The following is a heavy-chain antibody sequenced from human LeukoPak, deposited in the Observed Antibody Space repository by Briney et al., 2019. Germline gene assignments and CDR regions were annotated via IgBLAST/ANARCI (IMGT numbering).Heavy chain of an antibody. J-gene: IGHJ4*02. CDR3: ARHFYGSGTYYHFDY. Sequence: GASVKVSCTASGYSFPSYGISWVRQAPGQGPEWMGWISPYNDNTNYAQKLQGRATLTTDTSTSTAYMELRSLRSDDTAVYYCARHFYGSGTYYHFDYWGQGTLVTVSS. CDR1: GYSFPSYG. V-gene: IGHV1-18*01. CDR2: ISPYNDNT. D-gene: IGHD3-10*01.